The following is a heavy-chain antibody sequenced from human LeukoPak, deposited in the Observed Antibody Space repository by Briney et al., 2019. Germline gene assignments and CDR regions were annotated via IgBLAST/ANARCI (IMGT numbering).Heavy chain of an antibody. J-gene: IGHJ6*02. CDR2: INPNSGGT. V-gene: IGHV1-2*02. Sequence: GASVKVSCKASGYTFTGYYMHWVRQAPGQGLEWMGWINPNSGGTNYAQKFQGRVTMTRGTSISTAYMELSRLRSDDTAVYYCARDRYVDTAMVVGMDVWGQGTTVTVSS. CDR3: ARDRYVDTAMVVGMDV. CDR1: GYTFTGYY. D-gene: IGHD5-18*01.